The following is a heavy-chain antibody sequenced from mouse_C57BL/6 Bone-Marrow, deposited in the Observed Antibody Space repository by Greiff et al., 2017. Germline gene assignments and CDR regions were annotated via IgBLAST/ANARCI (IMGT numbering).Heavy chain of an antibody. CDR1: GYSITSGYY. D-gene: IGHD1-1*01. J-gene: IGHJ3*01. CDR3: ARGFYYGRPWFAY. CDR2: ISYDGSN. V-gene: IGHV3-6*01. Sequence: VQLKESGPGLVKPSQSLSLTCSVTGYSITSGYYWNWIRQFPGNKLEWMGYISYDGSNNYNPSLKNRISITRDTSKNQFFLKLNSVTTEDTATYYCARGFYYGRPWFAYWGQGTLVTVSA.